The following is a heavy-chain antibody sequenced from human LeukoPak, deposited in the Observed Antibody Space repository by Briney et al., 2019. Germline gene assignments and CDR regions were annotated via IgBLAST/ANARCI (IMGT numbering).Heavy chain of an antibody. CDR1: GGSFSGYY. V-gene: IGHV4-34*01. CDR3: ARGRAAACALYGMDV. CDR2: INHSGST. J-gene: IGHJ6*02. Sequence: SETLSLTCAVYGGSFSGYYWNWIRQPPGKGLEWIGEINHSGSTNYNPSLKGRVTISVDTSKNQFSLKLSSVTAADTAVYYCARGRAAACALYGMDVWGQGTTVTVSS. D-gene: IGHD6-13*01.